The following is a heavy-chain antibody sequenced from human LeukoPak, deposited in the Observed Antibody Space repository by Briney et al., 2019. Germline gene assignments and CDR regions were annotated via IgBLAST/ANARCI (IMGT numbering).Heavy chain of an antibody. Sequence: SETLSLTCTVSGGSISSYYWSWIRQPPGKGLEWIGYIHYSGSTNYNPSLKSRVTISVDTSKNQFSLKLSSVTAADTAVYYCARDVVVVAATHHYYYYGMDVWGQGTTVTVSS. V-gene: IGHV4-59*08. D-gene: IGHD2-15*01. CDR1: GGSISSYY. CDR3: ARDVVVVAATHHYYYYGMDV. CDR2: IHYSGST. J-gene: IGHJ6*02.